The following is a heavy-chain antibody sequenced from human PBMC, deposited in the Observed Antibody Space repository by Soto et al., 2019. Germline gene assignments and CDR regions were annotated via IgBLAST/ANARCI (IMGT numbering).Heavy chain of an antibody. V-gene: IGHV4-4*02. CDR2: VFHTGGT. D-gene: IGHD6-19*01. Sequence: QVQLQESGPGLVKPSETLSLTCTVSSDSIAGENWWRWVRQPPGLGLEWIGEVFHTGGTNYNPSLKSRVTMEVDKSKNQFSLKLISATAADKAVYYCARVFSSGSGWMYYFDFWGQGTLVSVSS. CDR3: ARVFSSGSGWMYYFDF. J-gene: IGHJ4*02. CDR1: SDSIAGENW.